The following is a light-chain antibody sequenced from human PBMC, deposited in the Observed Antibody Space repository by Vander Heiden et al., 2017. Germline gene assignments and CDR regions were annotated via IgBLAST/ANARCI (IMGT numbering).Light chain of an antibody. V-gene: IGKV4-1*01. CDR2: WAS. CDR1: RSVLSSSNNRNY. J-gene: IGKJ2*01. Sequence: DMLMTESPDSLPAYLGERAKINCKLSRSVLSSSNNRNYLAWYQQKPGQPPKLLIYWASTRESGVPDRFSGSGSGTDFTLTISSLQAEDVAVYYCQQYYSTPYTFGQGTKLEIK. CDR3: QQYYSTPYT.